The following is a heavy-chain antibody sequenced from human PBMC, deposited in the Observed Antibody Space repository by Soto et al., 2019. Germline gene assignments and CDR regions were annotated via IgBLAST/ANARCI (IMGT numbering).Heavy chain of an antibody. D-gene: IGHD6-19*01. V-gene: IGHV4-34*01. CDR1: GESSSGYI. J-gene: IGHJ4*02. Sequence: SETLSLTCAIYGESSSGYIWTWIRQTPGKGLQWIGQINHSGSASYNPSLKSRVSISVHTSNSQFSLELSSVTAADTAVYYCARGLITGSHYSGGWYYFDSWGQGTQVTVSS. CDR2: INHSGSA. CDR3: ARGLITGSHYSGGWYYFDS.